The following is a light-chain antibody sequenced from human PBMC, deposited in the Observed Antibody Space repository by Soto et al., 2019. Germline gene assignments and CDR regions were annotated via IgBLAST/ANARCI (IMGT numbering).Light chain of an antibody. J-gene: IGKJ4*01. V-gene: IGKV1-5*03. CDR2: KAS. Sequence: DIQMTQSPSTLSASVGDRVTITFRATPSISSWLAGYQQKPGKAPNFLIYKASSLESGVPSRFSGSGSGTEFTLTISSVQPDDFATYYCQQYKSYPVTFGGGTKVEIK. CDR1: PSISSW. CDR3: QQYKSYPVT.